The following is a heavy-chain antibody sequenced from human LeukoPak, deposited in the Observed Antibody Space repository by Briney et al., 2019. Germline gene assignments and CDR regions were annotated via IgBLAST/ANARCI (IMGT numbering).Heavy chain of an antibody. CDR1: GFTFSSFG. CDR2: IRYDGSNK. D-gene: IGHD2-21*02. Sequence: GGSLRLSCAASGFTFSSFGIHWVRQAPGKGLEWVAFIRYDGSNKYYADSVKGRFTISRDNAKNSLYLQMNSLRAEDTALYYCTKTYCGGDCYLYPGMDVWGQGTPVTVAS. V-gene: IGHV3-30*02. CDR3: TKTYCGGDCYLYPGMDV. J-gene: IGHJ6*02.